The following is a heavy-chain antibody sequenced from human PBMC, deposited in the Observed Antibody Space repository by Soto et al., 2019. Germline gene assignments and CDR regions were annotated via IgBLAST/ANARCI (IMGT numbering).Heavy chain of an antibody. Sequence: GGSLRLSCAASGFTFSSYGMHWVRQAPGKGLEWVAVIWYDGSNKYYADSVKGRFTISRDNSKNTLYLQMNSLRAEDTAVYYCARGGTIAAAPGYYFYCMGVWG. CDR3: ARGGTIAAAPGYYFYCMGV. V-gene: IGHV3-33*01. J-gene: IGHJ6*02. CDR1: GFTFSSYG. CDR2: IWYDGSNK. D-gene: IGHD6-13*01.